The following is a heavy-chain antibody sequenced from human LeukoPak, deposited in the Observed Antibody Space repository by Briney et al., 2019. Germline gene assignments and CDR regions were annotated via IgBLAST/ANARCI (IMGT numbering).Heavy chain of an antibody. CDR1: GFTFDDYA. Sequence: GRSLRLSCAASGFTFDDYAMHWVRHAPGKGLEWVSGISWNSGSIGYADSVKGRFTISRDNAENSLYLQMNSLRAEDTAVYYCLGDYVIGYGMDVWGQGTTVTVSS. J-gene: IGHJ6*02. V-gene: IGHV3-9*01. CDR3: LGDYVIGYGMDV. CDR2: ISWNSGSI. D-gene: IGHD4-17*01.